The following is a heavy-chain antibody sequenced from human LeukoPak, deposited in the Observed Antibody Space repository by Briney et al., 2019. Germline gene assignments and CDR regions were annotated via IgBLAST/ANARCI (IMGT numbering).Heavy chain of an antibody. Sequence: GGSLRLSCAASGFTFSSYWMHWVRQAPGKGLVWVSRINSDGSSTNYADSVKGRFTISRDNAKNTLYLQMNSLRAEDTAVYYCARDMNYYDSSGYLSWFDPWGQGTLVTVAS. D-gene: IGHD3-22*01. CDR3: ARDMNYYDSSGYLSWFDP. CDR1: GFTFSSYW. V-gene: IGHV3-74*01. CDR2: INSDGSST. J-gene: IGHJ5*02.